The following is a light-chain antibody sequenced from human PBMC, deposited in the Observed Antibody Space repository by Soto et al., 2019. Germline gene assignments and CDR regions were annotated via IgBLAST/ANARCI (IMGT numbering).Light chain of an antibody. J-gene: IGKJ4*01. CDR1: QSVSSK. CDR3: QQYSKLPFT. Sequence: EIVMTQSPAILSVSPGERATLSCRASQSVSSKLAWYQQKPGQAPRLLIYDASTGATGIPARFSGSGSGTEFTLTISSLQSEDFAVYYCQQYSKLPFTFGGGTKVEIK. CDR2: DAS. V-gene: IGKV3D-15*01.